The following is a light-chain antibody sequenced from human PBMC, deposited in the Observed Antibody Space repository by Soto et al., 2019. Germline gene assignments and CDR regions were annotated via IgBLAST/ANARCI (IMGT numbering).Light chain of an antibody. CDR2: GAS. Sequence: IVMTQSPATLPVSPGERATLSCRASQSVGTKLAWYQQTRGQAPRIILFGASGRATGIPDRFSGSGSGTDFTLTISRLEPEDFAVYYCQQYGSLSWTFGQGTKVDI. J-gene: IGKJ1*01. CDR1: QSVGTK. CDR3: QQYGSLSWT. V-gene: IGKV3-20*01.